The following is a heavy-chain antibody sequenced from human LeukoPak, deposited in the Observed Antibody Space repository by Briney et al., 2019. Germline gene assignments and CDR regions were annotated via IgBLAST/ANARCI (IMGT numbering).Heavy chain of an antibody. Sequence: GRSLRLSCAASGFTFRSYGMHWVRQAPGKGLEWVAVIWYDGSNKYYADSVKGRFTISRDNSKNTLYLQMNSLRAEDTAVYYCARDVLPVTLGFCYYGMDVWGQGTTVTVSS. V-gene: IGHV3-33*08. CDR1: GFTFRSYG. CDR2: IWYDGSNK. CDR3: ARDVLPVTLGFCYYGMDV. D-gene: IGHD4-17*01. J-gene: IGHJ6*02.